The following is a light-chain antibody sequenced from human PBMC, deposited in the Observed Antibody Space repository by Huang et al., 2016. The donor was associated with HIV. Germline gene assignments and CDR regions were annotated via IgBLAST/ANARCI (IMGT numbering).Light chain of an antibody. CDR2: QVS. CDR1: QSLVYSDGNTY. Sequence: DVVLTQSPLSLPVTLGQPASISCRSSQSLVYSDGNTYLSWFHQRPGQSPRRLIYQVSKGDSGGPDRFSASGSGSDFTRKIRRVAADDVGTYYCMQGTHWPATFGQGTKLEIK. CDR3: MQGTHWPAT. J-gene: IGKJ2*01. V-gene: IGKV2-30*01.